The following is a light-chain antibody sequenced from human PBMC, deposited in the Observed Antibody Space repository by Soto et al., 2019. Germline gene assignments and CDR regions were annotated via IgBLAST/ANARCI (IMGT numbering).Light chain of an antibody. CDR3: SSYEGSRGI. CDR1: SSDVGAYNY. Sequence: QSVLTQPPSASGSPGQSVAISCTGTSSDVGAYNYVSWFQQHPGKAPKLIIHEVTKRPSGVPDRFSGSKSGNTASLTVSGLQAEDEADYYCSSYEGSRGIFGGGTKLTVL. J-gene: IGLJ2*01. CDR2: EVT. V-gene: IGLV2-8*01.